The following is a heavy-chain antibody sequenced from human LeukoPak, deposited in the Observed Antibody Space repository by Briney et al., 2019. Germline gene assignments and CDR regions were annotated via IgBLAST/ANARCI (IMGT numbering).Heavy chain of an antibody. D-gene: IGHD2-2*02. Sequence: GGSLRLSCAASGFTFSSYAMHWVRQAPGKGLEWVAAISYDGSNEYYADSVKGRFTISRDNSKNTLYLQMNSLRAEDTAVYYCARPIVVVPAAISPSGVDPWGQGTLVTVSS. V-gene: IGHV3-30-3*01. CDR1: GFTFSSYA. CDR3: ARPIVVVPAAISPSGVDP. CDR2: ISYDGSNE. J-gene: IGHJ5*02.